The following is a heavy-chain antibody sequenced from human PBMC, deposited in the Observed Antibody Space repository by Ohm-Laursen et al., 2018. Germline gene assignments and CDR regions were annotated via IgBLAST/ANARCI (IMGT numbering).Heavy chain of an antibody. CDR2: ISSSSSYI. D-gene: IGHD2-2*01. CDR3: ARDLQLPPYYFDY. J-gene: IGHJ4*02. Sequence: LSLTCAASGFTFSSYSVNWVRQAPGKGLEWVSSISSSSSYIYYADSVKGRFTISRDNAKNSLYLQMNSLRADDTAVYYCARDLQLPPYYFDYWGQGTLVTVSS. CDR1: GFTFSSYS. V-gene: IGHV3-21*01.